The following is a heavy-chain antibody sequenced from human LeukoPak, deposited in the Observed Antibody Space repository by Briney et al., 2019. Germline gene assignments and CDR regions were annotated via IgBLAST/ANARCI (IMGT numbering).Heavy chain of an antibody. V-gene: IGHV3-7*01. Sequence: GGSLRLSCVASGSTFTRYWMSWVRQAPGKGLEWVANIKQDGREKHYVHSLKGRFTISRDNARNSVYLQMNSLSDDDTAVYYCARDGNYIMPPFDYWGQGILVTVSS. CDR2: IKQDGREK. CDR3: ARDGNYIMPPFDY. J-gene: IGHJ4*02. D-gene: IGHD4-11*01. CDR1: GSTFTRYW.